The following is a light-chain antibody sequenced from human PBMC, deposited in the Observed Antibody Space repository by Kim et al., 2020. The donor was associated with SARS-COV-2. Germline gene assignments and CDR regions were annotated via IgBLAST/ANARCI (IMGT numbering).Light chain of an antibody. CDR1: QSVSSN. J-gene: IGKJ1*01. V-gene: IGKV3-15*01. CDR3: QQYNNWPRT. CDR2: GAS. Sequence: EIVMTQSPATLSVSPGERATLSCRASQSVSSNLAWYQQKPGQAPRLLIYGASTRATGIPARFSGSRSGTEFTLTISSLQSEDFAVYYCQQYNNWPRTFGQGTKVDIK.